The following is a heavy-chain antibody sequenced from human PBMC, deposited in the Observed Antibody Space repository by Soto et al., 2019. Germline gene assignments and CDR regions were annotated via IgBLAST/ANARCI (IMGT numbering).Heavy chain of an antibody. J-gene: IGHJ4*02. V-gene: IGHV1-69*01. CDR2: IIPIFGTA. CDR1: GGTFSSYA. Sequence: QVQLVQSGAEVKKPGSSVKVSCKASGGTFSSYAISWVRQAPGQGLEWMGGIIPIFGTANYAQKFQGRVTITEDESTSTAYMELSSLRSEDTAVYYCAIHGGGYCSSTSCYLLDYWGQGTLVTVSS. CDR3: AIHGGGYCSSTSCYLLDY. D-gene: IGHD2-2*01.